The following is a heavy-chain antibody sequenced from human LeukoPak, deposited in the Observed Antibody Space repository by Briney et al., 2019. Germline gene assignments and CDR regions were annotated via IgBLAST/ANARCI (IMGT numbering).Heavy chain of an antibody. CDR3: AHRGYYYDSSGYNWFDP. D-gene: IGHD3-22*01. Sequence: SAPTLVKPTQTLTLTCTFSGISLSTSGVGVGWIRQPPGKALEWLALIYWNDDKRYSPSLKSRLTITKVTSKNQVVLTMTNMEPVDTATYYRAHRGYYYDSSGYNWFDPWGQGTLVTVSS. CDR1: GISLSTSGVG. V-gene: IGHV2-5*01. CDR2: IYWNDDK. J-gene: IGHJ5*02.